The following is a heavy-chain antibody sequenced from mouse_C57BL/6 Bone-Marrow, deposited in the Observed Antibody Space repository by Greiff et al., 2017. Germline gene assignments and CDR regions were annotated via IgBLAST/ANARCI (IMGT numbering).Heavy chain of an antibody. CDR1: GYSFTGYY. CDR2: INPSTGGT. J-gene: IGHJ1*03. CDR3: AYYYGSSYDWYFDV. D-gene: IGHD1-1*01. Sequence: EVKLMESGPELVKPGASVKISCKASGYSFTGYYMNWVKQSPEKSLEWIGEINPSTGGTTYNQKFKAKATLTVDKSSSTAYMQLKSLTSEDSAVYYCAYYYGSSYDWYFDVWGTGTTVTVSS. V-gene: IGHV1-42*01.